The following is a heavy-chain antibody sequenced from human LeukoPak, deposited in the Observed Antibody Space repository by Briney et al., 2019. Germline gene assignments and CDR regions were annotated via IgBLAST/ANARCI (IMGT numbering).Heavy chain of an antibody. D-gene: IGHD4-17*01. Sequence: PGESLRLSCAASACTFSSYWMHWVRQAPGKGLVWVSRINSDGISTSYADSVKGRFTISRDNAKNTLYLQMNSLRAEDTAVYYCAKGGATVIDYWGQGTLVTVSS. CDR1: ACTFSSYW. V-gene: IGHV3-74*01. CDR3: AKGGATVIDY. CDR2: INSDGIST. J-gene: IGHJ4*02.